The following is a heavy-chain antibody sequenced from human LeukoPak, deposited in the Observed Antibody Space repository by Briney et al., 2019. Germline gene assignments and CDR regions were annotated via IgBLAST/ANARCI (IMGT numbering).Heavy chain of an antibody. CDR1: GGSVNSGNYY. V-gene: IGHV4-61*01. D-gene: IGHD3-10*01. Sequence: SETLSLTCTVSGGSVNSGNYYWSWIRQPPGKGLEWIGYIYYSGSTNYNPSLKSRVTISVDTSKNQFSLELSSVTAADTAVYYCARGRVRFDPWGQGTLVTVSS. CDR2: IYYSGST. CDR3: ARGRVRFDP. J-gene: IGHJ5*02.